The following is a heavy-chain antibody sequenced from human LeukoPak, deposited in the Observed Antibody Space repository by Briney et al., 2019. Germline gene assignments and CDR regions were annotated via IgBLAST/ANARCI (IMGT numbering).Heavy chain of an antibody. CDR3: ARARVDTIFGVVD. Sequence: GGSLRLSCAASGFTFSSYEMNWVRQAPGKGLEWVSYISSSGSTIYYADSVKGRFTISRDNAKNSLYLQMNSLRAEDTAVYYCARARVDTIFGVVDWGQGTLVTVSS. D-gene: IGHD3-3*01. J-gene: IGHJ4*02. CDR1: GFTFSSYE. V-gene: IGHV3-48*03. CDR2: ISSSGSTI.